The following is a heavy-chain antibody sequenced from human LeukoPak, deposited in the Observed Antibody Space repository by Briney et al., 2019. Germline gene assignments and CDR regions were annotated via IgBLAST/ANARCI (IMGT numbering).Heavy chain of an antibody. CDR1: GFTFSSYS. CDR3: AREADYDFWSGYYAFDI. Sequence: GGSLRLSCAASGFTFSSYSMNWVRQAPGKGLEWVSSISSSSSYIYYADSVKGRFTISRDNAKNSLYLQMNSLGAEDTAVYYCAREADYDFWSGYYAFDIWGQGTMVTVSS. D-gene: IGHD3-3*01. J-gene: IGHJ3*02. V-gene: IGHV3-21*01. CDR2: ISSSSSYI.